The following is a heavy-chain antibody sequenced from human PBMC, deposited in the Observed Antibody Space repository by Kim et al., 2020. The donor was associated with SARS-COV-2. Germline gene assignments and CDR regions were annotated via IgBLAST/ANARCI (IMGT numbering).Heavy chain of an antibody. J-gene: IGHJ4*02. D-gene: IGHD2-21*02. CDR2: INPNSGGT. Sequence: ASVKVSCKASGYTFTGYYMHWVRQAPGQGLEWMGRINPNSGGTNYAQKFQGRVTMTRDTSISTAYMELSRLRSDDTAVYYCALTKDCGGDCYYYYFDYWGQGTLVTVSS. V-gene: IGHV1-2*06. CDR1: GYTFTGYY. CDR3: ALTKDCGGDCYYYYFDY.